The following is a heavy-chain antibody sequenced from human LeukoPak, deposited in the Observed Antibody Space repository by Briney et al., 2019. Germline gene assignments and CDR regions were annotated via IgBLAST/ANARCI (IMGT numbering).Heavy chain of an antibody. CDR3: ARLMVPAAIQDYYYYMDV. Sequence: GESLKISCKGSGYSFTSYWIGWVRQMPGKGLEWMGIIYPGDSDTRYSPSFQGQVTISADKSISTAYLQWSSLKASDTAVYYCARLMVPAAIQDYYYYMDVWGKGTTVTVSS. J-gene: IGHJ6*03. CDR1: GYSFTSYW. D-gene: IGHD2-2*02. CDR2: IYPGDSDT. V-gene: IGHV5-51*01.